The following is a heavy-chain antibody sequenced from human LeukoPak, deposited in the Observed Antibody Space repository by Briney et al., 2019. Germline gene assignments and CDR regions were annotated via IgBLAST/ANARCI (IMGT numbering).Heavy chain of an antibody. CDR3: ARGGSSSSWPFYY. Sequence: SETLSLTCTVSGGSISSYYWSWIRQPPGKELEWIGYIHYSGSTNYNPSLKSRVTMSVDTSKNQFSLKLTSVTAADTAVYYCARGGSSSSWPFYYWGQGTLVIVSS. V-gene: IGHV4-59*01. D-gene: IGHD6-13*01. CDR2: IHYSGST. J-gene: IGHJ4*02. CDR1: GGSISSYY.